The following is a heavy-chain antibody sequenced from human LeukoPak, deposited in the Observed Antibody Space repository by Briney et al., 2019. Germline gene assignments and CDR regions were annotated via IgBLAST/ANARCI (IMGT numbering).Heavy chain of an antibody. CDR3: ARRAGTHYYYYYMDV. D-gene: IGHD1-1*01. J-gene: IGHJ6*03. Sequence: ASVKVSRKASGYTFTGYYMHWVRQAPGQGLEWMGWINPNSGGTNYAQKFQGRVTMTRDTSISTAYMELSSLRSEDTAVYYCARRAGTHYYYYYMDVWGKGTTVTISS. V-gene: IGHV1-2*02. CDR1: GYTFTGYY. CDR2: INPNSGGT.